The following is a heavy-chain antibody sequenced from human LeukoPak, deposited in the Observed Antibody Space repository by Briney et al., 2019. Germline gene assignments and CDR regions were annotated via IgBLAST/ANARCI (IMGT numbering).Heavy chain of an antibody. D-gene: IGHD6-13*01. CDR1: GFTFDDYA. CDR2: ISWNSGSI. J-gene: IGHJ6*02. V-gene: IGHV3-9*01. Sequence: GGSLRLSCAASGFTFDDYAMHWVRQAPGKGLEWVSGISWNSGSIGYADSVKGRFTISRDNAKNSLYLQMNSLRAEDTAVYYCARAPARPDSSSWYDYYYYYGMDVWGQGTTVTVSS. CDR3: ARAPARPDSSSWYDYYYYYGMDV.